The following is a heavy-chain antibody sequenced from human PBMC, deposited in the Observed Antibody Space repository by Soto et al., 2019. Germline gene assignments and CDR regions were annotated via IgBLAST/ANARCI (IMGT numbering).Heavy chain of an antibody. CDR2: ITDTGGDA. CDR3: ARDIRVFDF. Sequence: PGGSLRLSCVASGLTFGSRAMSWVRQSPGEGLEWVSTITDTGGDAKYSDSVKGRFTISRDNAKNSLYLQMNSLRAEDTAIYYCARDIRVFDFWGQGSLVTVSS. V-gene: IGHV3-23*01. J-gene: IGHJ4*02. CDR1: GLTFGSRA.